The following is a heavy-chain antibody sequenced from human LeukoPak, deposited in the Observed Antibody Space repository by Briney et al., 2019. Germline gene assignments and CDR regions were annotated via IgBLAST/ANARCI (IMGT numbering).Heavy chain of an antibody. CDR3: AKVEYQLPDYYYYGMDV. J-gene: IGHJ6*02. Sequence: PGGSLRLSCAASGFTFSSYAKSWVRQAPGKGLEWVSAISGSGGSTYYADSVKGRFTISRDNSKNTLYLQMNSLRAEDTAVYYCAKVEYQLPDYYYYGMDVWGQGTTVTVSS. CDR1: GFTFSSYA. CDR2: ISGSGGST. V-gene: IGHV3-23*01. D-gene: IGHD2-2*01.